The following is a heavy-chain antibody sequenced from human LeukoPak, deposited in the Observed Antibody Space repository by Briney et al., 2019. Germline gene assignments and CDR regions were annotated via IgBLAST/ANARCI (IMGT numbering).Heavy chain of an antibody. Sequence: ASVKVSCKASGYTFTSYYMHWVRQAPGQGLEWMGIINPSGGSTSYAQKFQGRVTMTRDTSTSTVYMELSSLRSEDTAVYCCARGGGVDTAMVRGAFDIWGQGTMVTVSS. CDR3: ARGGGVDTAMVRGAFDI. D-gene: IGHD5-18*01. CDR2: INPSGGST. J-gene: IGHJ3*02. V-gene: IGHV1-46*01. CDR1: GYTFTSYY.